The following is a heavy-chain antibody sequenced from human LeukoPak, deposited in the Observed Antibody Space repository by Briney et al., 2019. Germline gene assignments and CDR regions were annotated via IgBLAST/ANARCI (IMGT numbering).Heavy chain of an antibody. D-gene: IGHD2-2*01. V-gene: IGHV1-18*01. J-gene: IGHJ6*02. Sequence: GASVKVSCKASGYTFTSYGISWVRQAPGQGLEWMGWISAYNGNTNYAQKLQGRVTMTTDTSTSTAYMELSRLRSDDTAVYYCARDTPIVVVPAAIYYYYYGMDVWGQGTTVTVSS. CDR2: ISAYNGNT. CDR3: ARDTPIVVVPAAIYYYYYGMDV. CDR1: GYTFTSYG.